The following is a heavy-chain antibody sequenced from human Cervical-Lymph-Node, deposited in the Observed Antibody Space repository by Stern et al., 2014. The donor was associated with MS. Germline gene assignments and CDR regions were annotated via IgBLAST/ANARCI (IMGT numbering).Heavy chain of an antibody. Sequence: VQLVESGPGLVKPSGALSLTCSASGGSMSGYFGTWIRQTPGQTLEWIGFVYNTGTTNYNPSFGGRVSMSMDTSKSQFSLRLSSVTAADTATYYCARGERSIDWYFDLWGRGIVVSVSS. J-gene: IGHJ2*01. D-gene: IGHD1-26*01. V-gene: IGHV4-59*01. CDR1: GGSMSGYF. CDR2: VYNTGTT. CDR3: ARGERSIDWYFDL.